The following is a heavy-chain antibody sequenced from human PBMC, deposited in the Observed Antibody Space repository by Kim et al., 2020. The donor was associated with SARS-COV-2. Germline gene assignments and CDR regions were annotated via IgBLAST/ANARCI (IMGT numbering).Heavy chain of an antibody. J-gene: IGHJ6*02. CDR3: ARAGIYYYYGMDV. Sequence: YHPSLTSRVTISVDTSKNQFSLKLSSVTAADTAVYYCARAGIYYYYGMDVWGQGTTVTVSS. V-gene: IGHV4-4*09. D-gene: IGHD6-19*01.